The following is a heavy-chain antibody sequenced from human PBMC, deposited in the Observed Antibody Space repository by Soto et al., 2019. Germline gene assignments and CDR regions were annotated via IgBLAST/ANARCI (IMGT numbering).Heavy chain of an antibody. CDR2: ISSSSSTI. D-gene: IGHD3-10*01. CDR3: ARDYYGSGSSASFDY. CDR1: GFTFSSYS. V-gene: IGHV3-48*01. Sequence: HPGGSLRLSCAASGFTFSSYSMNWVRQAPGKGLEWVSYISSSSSTIYYADSVKGRFTISRDNAKNSLYLQMNSLRAEDTAVYYCARDYYGSGSSASFDYWGQGTLVTVSS. J-gene: IGHJ4*02.